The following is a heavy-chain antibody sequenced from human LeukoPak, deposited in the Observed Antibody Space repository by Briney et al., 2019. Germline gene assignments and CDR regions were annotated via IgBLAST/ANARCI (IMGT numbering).Heavy chain of an antibody. D-gene: IGHD5-18*01. V-gene: IGHV1-69*05. CDR2: IIPIFGTA. J-gene: IGHJ4*02. CDR1: GGTFSSYA. CDR3: AKQRYSYGQYYFDY. Sequence: ASVKVSCKASGGTFSSYAISWVRQAPGQGLEWMGRIIPIFGTANYAQKFQGRVTITTDESTSTAYMELSSLRSEDTAVYYCAKQRYSYGQYYFDYWGQGTLVTVSS.